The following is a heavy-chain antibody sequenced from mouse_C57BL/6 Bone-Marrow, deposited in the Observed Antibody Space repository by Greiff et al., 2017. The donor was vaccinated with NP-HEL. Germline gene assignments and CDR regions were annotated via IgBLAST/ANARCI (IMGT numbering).Heavy chain of an antibody. Sequence: QVQLQQSGPGLVQPSQSLSITCTVSGFSLTSYGVHWVRQSPGKGLEWLGVIWSGGSTDYNAAFISRLSISKDNSKSQVFFKMNSLQADDTAIYYCARRSPYYYGSPMGAMDYWGQGTSVTVSS. V-gene: IGHV2-2*01. CDR3: ARRSPYYYGSPMGAMDY. CDR2: IWSGGST. J-gene: IGHJ4*01. D-gene: IGHD1-1*01. CDR1: GFSLTSYG.